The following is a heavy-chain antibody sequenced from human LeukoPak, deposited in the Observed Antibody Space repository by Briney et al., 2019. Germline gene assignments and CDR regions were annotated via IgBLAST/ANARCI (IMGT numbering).Heavy chain of an antibody. V-gene: IGHV1-46*01. Sequence: ASVKVSCKASGYTFTSYYMHWVRQAPGQGLEWMGIINPSGGSTSYAQKFQGRVTMTRDMSTSTVYMELSSLRSEDTAGYYCAGGGDSSGYYYANWFDPWGQGTLVTVSS. CDR1: GYTFTSYY. J-gene: IGHJ5*02. CDR3: AGGGDSSGYYYANWFDP. D-gene: IGHD3-22*01. CDR2: INPSGGST.